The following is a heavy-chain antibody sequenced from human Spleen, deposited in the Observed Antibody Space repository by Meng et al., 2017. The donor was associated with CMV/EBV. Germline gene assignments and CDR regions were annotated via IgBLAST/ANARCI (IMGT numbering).Heavy chain of an antibody. CDR1: GGSISSSSYY. Sequence: SGGSISSSSYYWGWIRQPPGKGLEWIGSIYYSGSTYYNPSLKSRVTISVDTSKNQFSLKVSSVTAADTAVYYCARDHYGGNSRWFDPWGQGTLVTVSS. CDR2: IYYSGST. D-gene: IGHD4-23*01. V-gene: IGHV4-39*07. J-gene: IGHJ5*02. CDR3: ARDHYGGNSRWFDP.